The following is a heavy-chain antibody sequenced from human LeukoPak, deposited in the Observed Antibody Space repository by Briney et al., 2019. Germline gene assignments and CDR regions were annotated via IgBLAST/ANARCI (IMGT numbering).Heavy chain of an antibody. J-gene: IGHJ6*02. CDR2: IYYSGST. Sequence: SETLSLTCTVSGGSISSYYWSWIRQPPGKGLEWIGYIYYSGSTNYNPSLKSRVTISVDTSKNQFSLKLSSVTAADTAVYYCARGGESRYFDWPIYYYYGMDVWGQGTTVTVSS. D-gene: IGHD3-9*01. CDR3: ARGGESRYFDWPIYYYYGMDV. V-gene: IGHV4-59*01. CDR1: GGSISSYY.